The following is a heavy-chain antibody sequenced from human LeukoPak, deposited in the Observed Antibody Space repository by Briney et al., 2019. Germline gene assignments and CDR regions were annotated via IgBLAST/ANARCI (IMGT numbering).Heavy chain of an antibody. V-gene: IGHV1-18*01. Sequence: ASVNLSSTASGYTFTTYGISTGREAPGQGRGWMGWIISYNGNTNYAQKLPRRVTMTTDTSTSTAYMELRSLRSDDTAVYYCARDRGIAAAEVGFDYWGQGTLVTVSS. CDR1: GYTFTTYG. D-gene: IGHD6-13*01. CDR3: ARDRGIAAAEVGFDY. J-gene: IGHJ4*02. CDR2: IISYNGNT.